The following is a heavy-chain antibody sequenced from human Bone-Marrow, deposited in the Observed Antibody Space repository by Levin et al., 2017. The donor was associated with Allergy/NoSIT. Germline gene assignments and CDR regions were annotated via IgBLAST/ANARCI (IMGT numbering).Heavy chain of an antibody. Sequence: GESLKISCAASGFTFSRYGMHWVRQAPGKGLEWVAVISYDGSDQYYGDSMKGRVTISRDNSKNTVYLRINTLTAEDTAVYYCAKDLLGDYDDYWGQGTLVTVSS. CDR1: GFTFSRYG. J-gene: IGHJ4*02. CDR3: AKDLLGDYDDY. CDR2: ISYDGSDQ. V-gene: IGHV3-30*18. D-gene: IGHD4-17*01.